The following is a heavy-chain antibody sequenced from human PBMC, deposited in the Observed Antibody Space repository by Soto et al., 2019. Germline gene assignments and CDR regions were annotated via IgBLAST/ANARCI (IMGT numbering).Heavy chain of an antibody. CDR1: GGSISSYY. D-gene: IGHD4-17*01. CDR2: IYYSGST. Sequence: SETLSLTCTVSGGSISSYYWSWIRQPPGKGLEWIGYIYYSGSTNYNPSLKSRVTISVDTSKNQFSLKLSSVTAADTAVYYCARFVGGLTTVTNNYYYGMDVWGQGTTVTVSS. CDR3: ARFVGGLTTVTNNYYYGMDV. J-gene: IGHJ6*02. V-gene: IGHV4-59*01.